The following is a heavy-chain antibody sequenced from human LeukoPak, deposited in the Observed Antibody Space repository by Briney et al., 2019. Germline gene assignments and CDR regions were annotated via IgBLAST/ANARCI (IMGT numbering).Heavy chain of an antibody. Sequence: ASVKVSCKASGYTFTGYYMHWVRQAPGQGLEWMGWINPNSGGTNYAQKFQGRVTMTRDTSISTAYMELSRLRSDDTAVYYCAREGDYYGSSGYYFGPGDDAFDIWGQGTMVTVSS. CDR3: AREGDYYGSSGYYFGPGDDAFDI. V-gene: IGHV1-2*02. J-gene: IGHJ3*02. D-gene: IGHD3-22*01. CDR1: GYTFTGYY. CDR2: INPNSGGT.